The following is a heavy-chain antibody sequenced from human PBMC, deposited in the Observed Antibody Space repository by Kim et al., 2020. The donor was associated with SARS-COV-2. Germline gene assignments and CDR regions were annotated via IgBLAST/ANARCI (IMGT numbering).Heavy chain of an antibody. CDR3: ARHRRDISVSLFDY. CDR2: IYYSGST. CDR1: GGSISSYY. J-gene: IGHJ4*02. D-gene: IGHD5-12*01. V-gene: IGHV4-59*08. Sequence: SETLSLTCTVSGGSISSYYWSWIRQPPGKGLDWIGYIYYSGSTNYNPSLKSRVTISIDTSRNQFSLKLSSVTAADTAVYYCARHRRDISVSLFDYWGQGTLVTVSS.